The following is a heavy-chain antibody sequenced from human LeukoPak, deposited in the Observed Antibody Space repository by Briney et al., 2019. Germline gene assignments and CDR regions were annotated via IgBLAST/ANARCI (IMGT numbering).Heavy chain of an antibody. J-gene: IGHJ3*02. CDR3: ARAEWESEVEDAFDI. CDR1: GFTFSSYA. Sequence: GGSLRLSCAASGFTFSSYAMHWVRQAPGKGLEWVAVISYDGSNKYYADSVKGRFTISRDNSKNTLYLQMNSLRAEDTAVYCCARAEWESEVEDAFDIWGQGTMVTVSS. V-gene: IGHV3-30-3*01. D-gene: IGHD1-26*01. CDR2: ISYDGSNK.